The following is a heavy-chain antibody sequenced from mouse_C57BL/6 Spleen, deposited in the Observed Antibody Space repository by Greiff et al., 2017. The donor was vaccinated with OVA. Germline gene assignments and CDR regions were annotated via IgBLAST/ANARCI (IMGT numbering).Heavy chain of an antibody. CDR3: ARGDDYDDFDY. CDR2: INPSTGGT. Sequence: VQLQQSGPELVKPGASVKISCKASGYSFTGYYMNWVKQSPEKSLEWIGEINPSTGGTTYNQKFKAKATLTVDKSSSTAYMQLKSLTSEDSAVYYCARGDDYDDFDYWGQGTTLTVSS. CDR1: GYSFTGYY. J-gene: IGHJ2*01. V-gene: IGHV1-42*01. D-gene: IGHD2-4*01.